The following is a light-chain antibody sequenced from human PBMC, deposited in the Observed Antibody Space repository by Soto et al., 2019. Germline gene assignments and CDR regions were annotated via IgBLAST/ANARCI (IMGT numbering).Light chain of an antibody. J-gene: IGKJ4*01. CDR1: QDINNF. CDR2: DAS. Sequence: DIQMTHSPSSLSASVGDRVTITCQASQDINNFLNWYQQKPGSAPKLLIYDASNLETGVPSRFSGSGSGTDFIFSISSLQPEDIATYYCKNYDNIPPLTFGGGTKVDIX. CDR3: KNYDNIPPLT. V-gene: IGKV1-33*01.